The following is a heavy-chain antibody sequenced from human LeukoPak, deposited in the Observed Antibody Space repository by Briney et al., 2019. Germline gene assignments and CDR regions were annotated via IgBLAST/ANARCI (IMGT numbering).Heavy chain of an antibody. J-gene: IGHJ4*02. CDR1: GYTFTSYA. V-gene: IGHV1-18*01. CDR3: ARVGSGWEYDY. Sequence: ASVKASCKASGYTFTSYAMNWVRRAPGQGLERMGWISAYNGNTNYAQKLQGRGTMTTDTSTSTAYMELRSLRSDDTAVYYCARVGSGWEYDYWGQGTLVTVSS. D-gene: IGHD6-19*01. CDR2: ISAYNGNT.